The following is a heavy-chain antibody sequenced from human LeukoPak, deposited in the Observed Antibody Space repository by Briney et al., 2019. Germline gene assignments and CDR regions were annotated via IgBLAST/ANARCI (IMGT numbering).Heavy chain of an antibody. CDR1: GFTFSTFS. CDR3: AELGITMIGGV. V-gene: IGHV3-21*01. CDR2: ISGRSNYI. Sequence: GGSLRLSCAASGFTFSTFSMNWVRQAPGKGLEWVSSISGRSNYIFYADSVKGRFTISRDNAENSLYLQMNGLRAEDTAVYYCAELGITMIGGVWGKGTTVTISS. J-gene: IGHJ6*04. D-gene: IGHD3-10*02.